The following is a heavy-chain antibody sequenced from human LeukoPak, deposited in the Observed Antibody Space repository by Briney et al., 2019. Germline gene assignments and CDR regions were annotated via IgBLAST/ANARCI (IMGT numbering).Heavy chain of an antibody. J-gene: IGHJ3*02. CDR1: GYTFTGYY. CDR3: ARGREFYDSSGSDAFDI. CDR2: INPNSGGT. V-gene: IGHV1-2*02. Sequence: ASVKVSCKASGYTFTGYYMHWVRQAPGQGLEWMGWINPNSGGTNYAQKFQGRVTMTRDTSISTAYMELSRLRSDDTAVYYCARGREFYDSSGSDAFDIWGQGQWSPSLQ. D-gene: IGHD3-22*01.